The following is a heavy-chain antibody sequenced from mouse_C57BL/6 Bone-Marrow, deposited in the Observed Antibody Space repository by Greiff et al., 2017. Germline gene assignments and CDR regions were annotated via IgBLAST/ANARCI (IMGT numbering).Heavy chain of an antibody. Sequence: DVMLVESGGGLVKPGGSLKLSCAASGFTFSDYGMHWVRQAPEKGLEWVAYISSGSSTIYYADTVKGRFTISRDNAKNTLFLQMTSLRSEDTAMYYCASNDWYFDVWGTGTTVTVSS. V-gene: IGHV5-17*01. J-gene: IGHJ1*03. CDR1: GFTFSDYG. CDR3: ASNDWYFDV. CDR2: ISSGSSTI.